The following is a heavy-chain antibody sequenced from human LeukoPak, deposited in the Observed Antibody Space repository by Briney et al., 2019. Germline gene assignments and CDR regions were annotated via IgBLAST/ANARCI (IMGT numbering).Heavy chain of an antibody. CDR2: MYYNGRT. J-gene: IGHJ6*03. CDR3: ARMGYYDFWSGYYSYYYYMDV. Sequence: SETLSLTCTVSGGSITTYSWSWIRQPPGRGLEWIGVMYYNGRTMYNPNLKSRVTISVDTSKNQFSLKLSSVTAADTAVYYCARMGYYDFWSGYYSYYYYMDVWGKGTTVTVSS. V-gene: IGHV4-59*12. D-gene: IGHD3-3*01. CDR1: GGSITTYS.